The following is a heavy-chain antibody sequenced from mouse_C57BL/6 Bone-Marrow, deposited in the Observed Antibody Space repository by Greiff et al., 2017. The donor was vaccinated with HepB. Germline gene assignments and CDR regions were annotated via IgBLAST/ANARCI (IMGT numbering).Heavy chain of an antibody. CDR1: GYTFTDYY. D-gene: IGHD1-2*01. Sequence: EVQLQQSGPELVKPGASVKISCKASGYTFTDYYMNWVKQSHGKSLEWIGDINPNNGGTSYNQKFKGKATLTVDKSSSTAYMELRSLTSEDSAVYYCARRLLRPYYYAMDYWGQGTSVTVAS. CDR3: ARRLLRPYYYAMDY. J-gene: IGHJ4*01. CDR2: INPNNGGT. V-gene: IGHV1-26*01.